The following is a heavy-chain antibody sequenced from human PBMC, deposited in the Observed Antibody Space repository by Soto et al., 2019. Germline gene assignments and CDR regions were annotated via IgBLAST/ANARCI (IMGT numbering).Heavy chain of an antibody. CDR3: AKDRIAVAAPADYYYYGMDV. CDR1: GFTFSSYA. Sequence: GGSLRLSCAASGFTFSSYAMSWVRQAPGKGLEWVSAISGSGGSTYYADSVKGRFTISRDNSKNTLYLQMNSLRAEDTAVYYCAKDRIAVAAPADYYYYGMDVWGQGTTVTVSS. D-gene: IGHD6-19*01. V-gene: IGHV3-23*01. J-gene: IGHJ6*02. CDR2: ISGSGGST.